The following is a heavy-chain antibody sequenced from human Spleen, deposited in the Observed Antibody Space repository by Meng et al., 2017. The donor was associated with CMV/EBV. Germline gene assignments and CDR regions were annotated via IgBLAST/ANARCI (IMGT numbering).Heavy chain of an antibody. D-gene: IGHD2-2*01. Sequence: GGSLRLSCAASGFTFSSYEMNWVRQAPGKGLEWVANIKQDGSEKYYVDSVKGRFTISRDNAKNSLYLQMNSLRAEDTAVYYCARDEYGDIVVVPAARGLNWFDPWGQGTLVTVSS. CDR1: GFTFSSYE. V-gene: IGHV3-7*01. CDR3: ARDEYGDIVVVPAARGLNWFDP. CDR2: IKQDGSEK. J-gene: IGHJ5*02.